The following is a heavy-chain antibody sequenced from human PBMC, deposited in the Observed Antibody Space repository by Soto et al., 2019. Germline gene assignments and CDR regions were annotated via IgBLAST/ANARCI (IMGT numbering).Heavy chain of an antibody. D-gene: IGHD2-2*01. CDR2: MNPNSGNT. V-gene: IGHV1-8*01. Sequence: TSVKLSCEASGYTFTSYDINWVRQATGQGLEWMGWMNPNSGNTGYAQKFQGRVTMTRNTSISTAYMELSSLRSEDTAVYYCARGNLGYCSSTSCYGPYNWFDPWGQGTLVTVSS. CDR3: ARGNLGYCSSTSCYGPYNWFDP. CDR1: GYTFTSYD. J-gene: IGHJ5*02.